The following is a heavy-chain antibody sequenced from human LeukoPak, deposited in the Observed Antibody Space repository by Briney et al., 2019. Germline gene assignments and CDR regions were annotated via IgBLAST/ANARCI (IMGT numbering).Heavy chain of an antibody. Sequence: GGSLRLSCAASGFTFSSYWMHWVRQAPGKGLVWVSRINSDGSSTTYADSVKGRFTISRDNAKNTLYLQMNSLRAEDTAVYYCVRDSNPYCQGDCNYDAFDLWGQGAMVTVSP. CDR3: VRDSNPYCQGDCNYDAFDL. CDR2: INSDGSST. D-gene: IGHD2-21*02. CDR1: GFTFSSYW. J-gene: IGHJ3*01. V-gene: IGHV3-74*01.